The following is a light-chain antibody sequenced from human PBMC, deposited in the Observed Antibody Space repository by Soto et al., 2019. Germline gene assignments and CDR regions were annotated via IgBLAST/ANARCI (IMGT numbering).Light chain of an antibody. CDR2: EGS. J-gene: IGLJ2*01. Sequence: QSALTQPASVSGSPGQSITISCTGTSSDVGSYNLVSWYQQQPGKAPKHMIYEGSKRPSGVSNRFSGSKSGNTASLTSSGLQAEDEADYYCCSYAGSSTLVFGGGTKLTVL. CDR3: CSYAGSSTLV. V-gene: IGLV2-23*01. CDR1: SSDVGSYNL.